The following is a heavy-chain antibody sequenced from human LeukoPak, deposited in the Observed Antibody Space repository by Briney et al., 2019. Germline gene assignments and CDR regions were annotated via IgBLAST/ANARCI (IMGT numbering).Heavy chain of an antibody. CDR1: GGSISSGSYY. D-gene: IGHD3-3*01. Sequence: SETLSLTCTVSGGSISSGSYYWSWIRQPAGKGLEWIGRIYTSGSTNYNPSLKSRVTISVDTSKNQFSLKLSSVTAAGTAVYYCARERTGSDFWSGYYYHYMDVWGKGTTVTVSS. CDR3: ARERTGSDFWSGYYYHYMDV. V-gene: IGHV4-61*02. J-gene: IGHJ6*03. CDR2: IYTSGST.